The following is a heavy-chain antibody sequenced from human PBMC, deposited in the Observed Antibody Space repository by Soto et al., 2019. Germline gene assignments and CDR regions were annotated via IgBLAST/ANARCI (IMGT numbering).Heavy chain of an antibody. Sequence: SETLSLTCVVSGGFLSDYFWSWIRQPPGMALEWIGEINHLGSINYNPSLKSRVTMSVDTSKNQFSLTLNSVTAADTATYYCARGGISHWAYFYYMDVWDRGTTVTVSS. CDR3: ARGGISHWAYFYYMDV. V-gene: IGHV4-34*01. CDR1: GGFLSDYF. J-gene: IGHJ6*03. D-gene: IGHD2-21*01. CDR2: INHLGSI.